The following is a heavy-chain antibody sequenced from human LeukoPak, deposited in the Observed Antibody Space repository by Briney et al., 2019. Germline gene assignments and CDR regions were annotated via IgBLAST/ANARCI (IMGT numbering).Heavy chain of an antibody. D-gene: IGHD4-17*01. CDR3: ARADGDYFDF. Sequence: PSETLSLTCTVSAGSINSHYWSWIRQPPGKGLEWLGYIDHSGSANYNPSLKSRLTISIDTSKNQFSLKVSSVTAADTAVYYCARADGDYFDFWGQGTLVTVSS. CDR2: IDHSGSA. CDR1: AGSINSHY. V-gene: IGHV4-59*11. J-gene: IGHJ4*02.